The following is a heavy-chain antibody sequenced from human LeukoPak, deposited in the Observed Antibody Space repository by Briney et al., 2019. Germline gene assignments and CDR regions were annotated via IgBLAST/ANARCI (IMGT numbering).Heavy chain of an antibody. CDR2: IIGSAVNT. V-gene: IGHV3-23*01. D-gene: IGHD3-10*01. J-gene: IGHJ4*02. CDR1: GLTVSSYA. Sequence: GGSLRLSCGASGLTVSSYAMSWGRQAPGKGLEWVSTIIGSAVNTYYADSVKGRFTISRDDSKNTVYLQMNSLRAEDTAVYSCAKYTSGTSYRGLDQWGQGTLVTVSS. CDR3: AKYTSGTSYRGLDQ.